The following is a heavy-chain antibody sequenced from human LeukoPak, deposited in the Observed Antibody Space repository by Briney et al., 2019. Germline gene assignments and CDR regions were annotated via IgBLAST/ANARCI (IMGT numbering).Heavy chain of an antibody. Sequence: GGSLRLSCAASGFTFSSYWMHWVRQAPGKGLEWVAVISYDGSNKYYADSVKGRFTISRDNSKNTLYLQMNSLRAEDTAVYYCAKDLSYANWFDPWGQGTLVTVSS. CDR3: AKDLSYANWFDP. V-gene: IGHV3-30*18. CDR2: ISYDGSNK. D-gene: IGHD1-26*01. J-gene: IGHJ5*02. CDR1: GFTFSSYW.